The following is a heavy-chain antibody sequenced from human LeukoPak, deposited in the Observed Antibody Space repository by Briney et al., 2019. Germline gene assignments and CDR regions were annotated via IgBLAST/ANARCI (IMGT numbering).Heavy chain of an antibody. CDR3: ARAPRDY. V-gene: IGHV3-7*01. CDR1: GSTFTSYW. Sequence: GGSLRLSCAASGSTFTSYWTSWARPAPGKGLEWVAKIKQDGSEKYYVDSVRGRFTIYRDNAKNSLYLQMDSLRAEDTAVYYCARAPRDYWGQGTLVTVSA. CDR2: IKQDGSEK. J-gene: IGHJ4*02.